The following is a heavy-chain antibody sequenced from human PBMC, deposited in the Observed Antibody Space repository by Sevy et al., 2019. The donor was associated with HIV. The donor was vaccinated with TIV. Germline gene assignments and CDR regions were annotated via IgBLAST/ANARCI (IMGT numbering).Heavy chain of an antibody. D-gene: IGHD2-2*01. CDR3: ARHRAHREYADP. CDR1: GGSISNGDYY. CDR2: IYYNGDT. J-gene: IGHJ5*02. V-gene: IGHV4-39*01. Sequence: SETRSLTCSVSGGSISNGDYYWAWIRLPPGKGLEWIGSIYYNGDTYYNPSLKSRVTVSVDMSKNQFSLRLSSVTAADTAIYYCARHRAHREYADPWGQGTLVTVSS.